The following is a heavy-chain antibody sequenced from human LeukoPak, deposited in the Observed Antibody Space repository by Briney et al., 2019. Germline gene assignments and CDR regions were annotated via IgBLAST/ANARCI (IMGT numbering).Heavy chain of an antibody. J-gene: IGHJ4*02. V-gene: IGHV1-69*04. Sequence: GSSVKVSCKASGGTFSSYAISWVRQAPGQGLEWMGRIIPILGIANYAQKFQGKVTITADKSTSTAYMELSSLRSEDTAVYYCASGPSNYDFWSGYSMPDYWGQGTLSPSPQ. D-gene: IGHD3-3*01. CDR3: ASGPSNYDFWSGYSMPDY. CDR2: IIPILGIA. CDR1: GGTFSSYA.